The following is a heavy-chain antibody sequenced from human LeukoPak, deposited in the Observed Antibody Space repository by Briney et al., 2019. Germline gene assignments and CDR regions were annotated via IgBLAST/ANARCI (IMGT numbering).Heavy chain of an antibody. CDR3: ARDVGYGMDV. D-gene: IGHD1-26*01. CDR1: GGSVSSYY. V-gene: IGHV4-59*02. CDR2: VHYSREA. Sequence: SETLSLTCTVSGGSVSSYYWSWIRQPPGRGLEWIGHVHYSREANYNASLESRLSMSIDVSKNQISLRLTSVTAADTAVYYCARDVGYGMDVWGQGTTVTVSS. J-gene: IGHJ6*02.